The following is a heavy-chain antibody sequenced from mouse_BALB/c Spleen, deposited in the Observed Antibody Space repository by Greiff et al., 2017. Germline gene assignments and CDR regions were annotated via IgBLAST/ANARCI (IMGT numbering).Heavy chain of an antibody. CDR2: ISSGGSYT. Sequence: EVKLVESGGGLVKPGGSLKLSCAASGFTFSSYAMSWVRQSPEKRLEWVAEISSGGSYTYYPDTVTGRFTISRDNAKNTLYLEMSSLRSEDTAMYYCARSGLAMDYWGQGTSVTVSS. J-gene: IGHJ4*01. CDR3: ARSGLAMDY. CDR1: GFTFSSYA. V-gene: IGHV5-9-4*01.